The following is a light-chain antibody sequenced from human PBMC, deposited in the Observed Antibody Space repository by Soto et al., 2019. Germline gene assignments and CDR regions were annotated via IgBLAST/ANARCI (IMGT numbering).Light chain of an antibody. CDR1: SAYSNYK. J-gene: IGLJ1*01. CDR2: VGTGGIVG. CDR3: GADHGSGSNCVYV. V-gene: IGLV9-49*01. Sequence: QPVLTQPPSASASLGASVTLTCTLSSAYSNYKVDWYQQRPGKGPRFVMRVGTGGIVGSKGDGIPDRFSVLGSGLNRYLTIKNIQEEDESDYHCGADHGSGSNCVYVFGTGTKVTVL.